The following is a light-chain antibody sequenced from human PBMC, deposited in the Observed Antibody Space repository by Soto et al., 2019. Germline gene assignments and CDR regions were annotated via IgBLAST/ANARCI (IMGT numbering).Light chain of an antibody. Sequence: QSALTQPRSVSGSPGQSVTISCTGTSSDVGGYNYVSWYQQHPGRAPRVMIYDVKTRPSGVPDRFSGSKSGNTASLTISEVKAEDEADYYCCSSAGDYTFVFGTGTEVTVL. CDR1: SSDVGGYNY. V-gene: IGLV2-11*01. CDR2: DVK. CDR3: CSSAGDYTFV. J-gene: IGLJ1*01.